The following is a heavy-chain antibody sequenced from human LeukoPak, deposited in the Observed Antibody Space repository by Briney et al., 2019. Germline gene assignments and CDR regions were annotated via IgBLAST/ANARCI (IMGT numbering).Heavy chain of an antibody. CDR3: TTEYWAAAGTTFRYFHY. V-gene: IGHV3-15*01. Sequence: GGSLRLSCAASGFTFTDAWMSWVRQAPGKGLEWVGRIKSRSDGGTIDYAAPVKGRFTISRDDSKNTLYLQMNSLTMEDTAVYYCTTEYWAAAGTTFRYFHYWGQGTLVTVSS. CDR1: GFTFTDAW. J-gene: IGHJ4*02. CDR2: IKSRSDGGTI. D-gene: IGHD6-13*01.